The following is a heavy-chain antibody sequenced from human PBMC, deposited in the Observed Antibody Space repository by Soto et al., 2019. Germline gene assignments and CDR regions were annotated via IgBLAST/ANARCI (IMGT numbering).Heavy chain of an antibody. V-gene: IGHV3-33*01. CDR1: GFTFSSYG. D-gene: IGHD3-10*01. CDR3: ARDRANYYGSGSYYTRWFDP. CDR2: IWYDGSNK. Sequence: GGSLRLSCAASGFTFSSYGMHWVRQAPGKGLEWVAVIWYDGSNKYYADSVKGRFTISRDNSKNTLYLQMNSLRAEDKAVYYCARDRANYYGSGSYYTRWFDPWGQGTLVTVSS. J-gene: IGHJ5*02.